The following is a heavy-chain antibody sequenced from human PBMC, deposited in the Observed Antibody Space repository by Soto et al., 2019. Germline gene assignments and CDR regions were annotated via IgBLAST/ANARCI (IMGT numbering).Heavy chain of an antibody. D-gene: IGHD3-9*01. CDR1: VFMFTGSG. Sequence: PWWSLRLSCASPVFMFTGSGMHWVRQASGKGLEWVGRIRDRTNNYATAYAASVTGRFTISRDDSKNTTYLQMKSLKAEDTAVYYCSNLDRYNIGKWGQGTKVTFYS. V-gene: IGHV3-73*01. CDR3: SNLDRYNIGK. J-gene: IGHJ4*02. CDR2: IRDRTNNYAT.